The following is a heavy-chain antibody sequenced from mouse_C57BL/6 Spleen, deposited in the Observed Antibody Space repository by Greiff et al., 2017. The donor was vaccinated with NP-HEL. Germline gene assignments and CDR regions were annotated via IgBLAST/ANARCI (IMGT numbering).Heavy chain of an antibody. D-gene: IGHD3-2*02. CDR2: IYPGDGDT. CDR3: ARDSSGYGFDY. CDR1: GYAFSSYW. J-gene: IGHJ2*01. V-gene: IGHV1-80*01. Sequence: QVQLQQSGAELVKPGASVKISCKASGYAFSSYWMNWVKQRPGKGLEWIGQIYPGDGDTNYNGKFKGKATLTADKSSSTAYMQLSSLTSEDSAVYFCARDSSGYGFDYWGQGTTLTVSS.